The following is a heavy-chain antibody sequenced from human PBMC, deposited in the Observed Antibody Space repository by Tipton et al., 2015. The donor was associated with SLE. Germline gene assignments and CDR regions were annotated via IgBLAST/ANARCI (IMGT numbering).Heavy chain of an antibody. CDR1: GGSISSSFNY. J-gene: IGHJ4*02. CDR2: ISYSGSS. Sequence: PSLTCTVSGGSISSSFNYWGWIRQPPGKGLEWIGSISYSGSSYYNPSLKGRGTMSLDTSKNQFSLKLSSVTAADTAVYYCARFTISVGFDYWGQGTLVTVSS. V-gene: IGHV4-39*07. CDR3: ARFTISVGFDY. D-gene: IGHD3-9*01.